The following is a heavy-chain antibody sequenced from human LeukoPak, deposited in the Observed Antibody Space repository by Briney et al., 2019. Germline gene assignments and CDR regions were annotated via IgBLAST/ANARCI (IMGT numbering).Heavy chain of an antibody. V-gene: IGHV3-30*03. CDR2: ISNDGSNK. CDR1: GFTFSSYG. Sequence: PGGSLRLSCAASGFTFSSYGMHWVRQAPGKGLEWVAVISNDGSNKYYADSVKGRFTISRDNSRSTLYLQMNSLRPEDTAIYYCAREGYYGSGSPPSLYFDYWGQGTLVTVSS. J-gene: IGHJ4*02. CDR3: AREGYYGSGSPPSLYFDY. D-gene: IGHD3-10*01.